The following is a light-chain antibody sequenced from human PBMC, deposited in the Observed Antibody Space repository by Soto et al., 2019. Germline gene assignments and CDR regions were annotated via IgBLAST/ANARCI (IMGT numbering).Light chain of an antibody. CDR2: EGI. V-gene: IGLV2-23*01. CDR1: ISTVGGFNV. Sequence: QSSLTQPACVSGSPGQSITISCTGTISTVGGFNVVPWYQQHPGKAPKVIIYEGIKRPSGVSNRFSGSNSGSTASLTISGLQAEDEADYYCCSYVGATTYVFGTGTKVTVL. J-gene: IGLJ1*01. CDR3: CSYVGATTYV.